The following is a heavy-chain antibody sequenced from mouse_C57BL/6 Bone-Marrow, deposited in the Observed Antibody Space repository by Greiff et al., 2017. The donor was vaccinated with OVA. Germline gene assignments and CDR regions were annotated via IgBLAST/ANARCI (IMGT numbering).Heavy chain of an antibody. CDR2: INPNNGGT. J-gene: IGHJ2*01. CDR1: GYTFTDYY. D-gene: IGHD1-1*01. Sequence: EVQLQQSGPELVKPGASVKISCKASGYTFTDYYMNWVKQSHGKSLEWIGDINPNNGGTSYNQKFKGKATLTVDKSSSTAYMELRSLTSEDSAVYYCAREEITTVVAHFDYWGQGTTRTVSS. CDR3: AREEITTVVAHFDY. V-gene: IGHV1-26*01.